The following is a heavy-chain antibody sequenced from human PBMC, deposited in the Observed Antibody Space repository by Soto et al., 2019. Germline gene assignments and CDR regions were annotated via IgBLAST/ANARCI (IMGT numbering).Heavy chain of an antibody. J-gene: IGHJ4*02. CDR2: IYSGGSA. D-gene: IGHD5-18*01. V-gene: IGHV3-66*04. CDR1: LFTVSSNY. CDR3: ARHGYSYGGGYFEY. Sequence: SLRVSCTASLFTVSSNYRSWVRQTPGKWLEWVSVIYSGGSAYYADSVKGRFTISRDNSKNTLYLQMNSLRAEDTAVYYCARHGYSYGGGYFEYWGQGTLVTVSS.